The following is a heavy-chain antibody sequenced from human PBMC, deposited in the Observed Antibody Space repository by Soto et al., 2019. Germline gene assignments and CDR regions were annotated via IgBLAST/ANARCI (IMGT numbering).Heavy chain of an antibody. CDR2: ISTYNGKT. Sequence: ASVKVSCKTSGYTFTNYGLNWVRHAPGQGFEWMGWISTYNGKTNYAQKFQGRVTRTTDTSAGTAYMELRSLRSDDTAVYFCARDLMSSGWCGIDYWG. J-gene: IGHJ4*01. V-gene: IGHV1-18*01. CDR3: ARDLMSSGWCGIDY. D-gene: IGHD6-19*01. CDR1: GYTFTNYG.